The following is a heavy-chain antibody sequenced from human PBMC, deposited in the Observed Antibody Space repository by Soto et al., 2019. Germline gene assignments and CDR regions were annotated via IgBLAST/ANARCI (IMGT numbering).Heavy chain of an antibody. D-gene: IGHD6-6*01. J-gene: IGHJ4*02. CDR2: ISSSSSYT. V-gene: IGHV3-11*06. CDR3: ARAGSSSSDYFDY. CDR1: GFTFSDCY. Sequence: LRLSCAASGFTFSDCYMSWIRQAPGKGLEWVSYISSSSSYTNYADSVKGRFTISRDNAKNSLYLQMNSLRAEDTAVYYCARAGSSSSDYFDYWGQGTLVTVSS.